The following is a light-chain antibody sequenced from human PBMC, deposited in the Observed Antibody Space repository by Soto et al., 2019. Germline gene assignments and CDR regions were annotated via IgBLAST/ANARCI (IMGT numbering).Light chain of an antibody. J-gene: IGKJ1*01. CDR3: QQYGSSPPWT. Sequence: EFVLTQSPGTLSLSPWEIATLSCRASQSVSSSYLAWYQQKPGQAPRLLIYGASSRATGIPDRFSGSGSGTDFTLTISRLEPEDFAVYYCQQYGSSPPWTFGQGTKVDIK. CDR2: GAS. V-gene: IGKV3-20*01. CDR1: QSVSSSY.